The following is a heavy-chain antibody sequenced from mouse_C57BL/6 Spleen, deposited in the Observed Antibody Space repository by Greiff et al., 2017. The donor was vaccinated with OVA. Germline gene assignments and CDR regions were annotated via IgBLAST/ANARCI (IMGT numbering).Heavy chain of an antibody. J-gene: IGHJ2*01. CDR3: TTGSSYGTWFDY. CDR2: IDPGDGDT. CDR1: GFDFRDYY. Sequence: VQLQQSGAELVKPGASVKMSCTASGFDFRDYYMHWVKQRPGKGLEWIGRIDPGDGDTEYDPKFKGKATMTADQSSNTAYMQLSSLTSEDSAVYYWTTGSSYGTWFDYWGQGTTLTVSS. D-gene: IGHD1-1*01. V-gene: IGHV14-1*01.